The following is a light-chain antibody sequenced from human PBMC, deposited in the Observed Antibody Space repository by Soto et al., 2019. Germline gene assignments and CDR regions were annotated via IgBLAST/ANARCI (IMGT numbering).Light chain of an antibody. Sequence: DIVMTQSPDSLAVSLGERATINCESSQSVLYSSNNKNYLARYQQKPGQPPKLLIYWASTRESGVPDRFSGSGSGTDFTLTISSLQADDVAVYYCQQYYSAPWTFGQGTKVEIK. CDR1: QSVLYSSNNKNY. V-gene: IGKV4-1*01. CDR2: WAS. J-gene: IGKJ1*01. CDR3: QQYYSAPWT.